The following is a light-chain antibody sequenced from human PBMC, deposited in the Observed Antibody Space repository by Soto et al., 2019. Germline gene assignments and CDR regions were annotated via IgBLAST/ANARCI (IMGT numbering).Light chain of an antibody. Sequence: QSVLTQPASVSGSPGQSITISCTGTSSDVGGYNYVSWFQQHPGKAPKLKIYEVSNRPSGVSNRFSGSKSGYTASLTIYELQAEDEADYYCTSFTSSSPWVFGGGTK. V-gene: IGLV2-14*03. CDR1: SSDVGGYNY. CDR2: EVS. J-gene: IGLJ3*02. CDR3: TSFTSSSPWV.